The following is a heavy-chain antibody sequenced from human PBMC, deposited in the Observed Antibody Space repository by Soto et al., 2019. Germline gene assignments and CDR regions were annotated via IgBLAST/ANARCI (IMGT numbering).Heavy chain of an antibody. CDR2: INSDGSST. J-gene: IGHJ4*02. CDR1: GFTFSSYW. V-gene: IGHV3-74*01. Sequence: PGGSLRLSCAASGFTFSSYWMRWVRQAPGKGLVWVSRINSDGSSTSYADSVKGRFTISRDNAKNTLYLQMNSLRAEDTAVYYCARSPVTGYSSSWYPYWGQGTLVTVSS. CDR3: ARSPVTGYSSSWYPY. D-gene: IGHD6-13*01.